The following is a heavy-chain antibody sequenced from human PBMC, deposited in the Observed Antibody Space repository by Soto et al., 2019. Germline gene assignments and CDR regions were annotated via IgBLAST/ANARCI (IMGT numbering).Heavy chain of an antibody. J-gene: IGHJ6*02. V-gene: IGHV1-8*01. CDR3: ARPGHYDFWSGYYTLAYYGMDV. D-gene: IGHD3-3*01. CDR2: MNPNSGNT. CDR1: GYTFTSYD. Sequence: ASVKVSCKASGYTFTSYDINWVRQATGQGLEWMGWMNPNSGNTGYAQKFQGRVTMTRNTSISTAYMELSSLRSEDTAVYYCARPGHYDFWSGYYTLAYYGMDVWGQGTTVTGSS.